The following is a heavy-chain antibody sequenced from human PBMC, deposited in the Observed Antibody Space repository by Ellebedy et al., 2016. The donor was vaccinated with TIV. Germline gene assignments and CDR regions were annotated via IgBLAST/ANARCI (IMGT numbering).Heavy chain of an antibody. CDR3: ARDGNLWPDRMDY. CDR1: GYTFTGYH. Sequence: AASVKVSCKASGYTFTGYHMHWVRQAPGQGLEWLGWINPNSGGTNYAQKFQGRVTMTRDTSIRTAYMELSSLRSDDTAVYYCARDGNLWPDRMDYWGQGTLVTVSS. V-gene: IGHV1-2*02. D-gene: IGHD4-23*01. J-gene: IGHJ4*02. CDR2: INPNSGGT.